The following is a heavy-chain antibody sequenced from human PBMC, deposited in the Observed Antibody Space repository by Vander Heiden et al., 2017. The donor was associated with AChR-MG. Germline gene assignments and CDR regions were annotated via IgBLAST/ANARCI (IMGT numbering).Heavy chain of an antibody. D-gene: IGHD5-18*01. CDR3: AHRGDLDTAIGPVDAFDI. J-gene: IGHJ3*02. V-gene: IGHV2-5*02. Sequence: QITLKESGPTLVKPTQTLTLTCTFSGFSLSTSGVGVGWIRQPPGKALEWLALIYWDDDKRYSPSLKSRLTITKDTSKNQVVLTMTNMDPVDTATYYCAHRGDLDTAIGPVDAFDIWGQGTMVTVSS. CDR1: GFSLSTSGVG. CDR2: IYWDDDK.